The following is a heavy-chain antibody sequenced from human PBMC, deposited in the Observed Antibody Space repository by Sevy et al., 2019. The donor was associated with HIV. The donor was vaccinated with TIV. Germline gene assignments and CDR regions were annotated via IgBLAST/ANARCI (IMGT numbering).Heavy chain of an antibody. Sequence: GGSLRLSCAASGFTFSNYAMSWVRQTPGKGLEWVSAISGSAHRTYYTDSVKGRFTISRDNSKNMLFLQMNSLRAEDTVVYCCVKEVSEYRDSDYWGQGTLVTVSS. CDR1: GFTFSNYA. J-gene: IGHJ4*02. D-gene: IGHD5-18*01. CDR2: ISGSAHRT. V-gene: IGHV3-23*01. CDR3: VKEVSEYRDSDY.